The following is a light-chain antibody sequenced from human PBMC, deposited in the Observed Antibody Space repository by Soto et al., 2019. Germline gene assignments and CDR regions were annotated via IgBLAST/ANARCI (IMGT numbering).Light chain of an antibody. J-gene: IGKJ1*01. Sequence: EIVMTQSPATLSVSPGERATLSCRASQSVSSNLAWYQQKPGQSPRLIIYGASTRATGIPARFSGSGSGTEFTLTISSLQSQDYAVYYGHQYKNWPTWTFGQGTKVDIK. CDR3: HQYKNWPTWT. CDR2: GAS. V-gene: IGKV3-15*01. CDR1: QSVSSN.